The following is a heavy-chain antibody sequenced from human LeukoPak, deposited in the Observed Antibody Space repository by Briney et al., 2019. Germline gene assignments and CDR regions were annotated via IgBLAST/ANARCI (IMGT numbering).Heavy chain of an antibody. CDR1: GYTFTGYF. J-gene: IGHJ4*02. CDR2: INPNSGGT. CDR3: ASRVFEGSGSSDFDY. V-gene: IGHV1-2*02. D-gene: IGHD6-19*01. Sequence: ASVKASCKASGYTFTGYFMHWVRQAPGQGLEWMGCINPNSGGTKYAQKFQGRVTMTRDTSISTAYMDLSRLRSDDTAVYYCASRVFEGSGSSDFDYWGQGTLVTVSS.